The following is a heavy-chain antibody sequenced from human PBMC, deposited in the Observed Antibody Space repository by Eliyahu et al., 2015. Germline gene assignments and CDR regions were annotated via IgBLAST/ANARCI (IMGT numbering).Heavy chain of an antibody. CDR1: GYTXTSYG. V-gene: IGHV1-18*04. Sequence: QVQLVQSGAEVXKPGAXVKVXCKASGYTXTSYGIXWVRXAPGQGLEWMGWISAYNGNTNYAQKLQGRVTMTTDTSTSTAYMELRSLRSDDTAVYYCARDSVSLAVAGLFDYWGQGTLVTVSS. CDR2: ISAYNGNT. D-gene: IGHD6-19*01. CDR3: ARDSVSLAVAGLFDY. J-gene: IGHJ4*02.